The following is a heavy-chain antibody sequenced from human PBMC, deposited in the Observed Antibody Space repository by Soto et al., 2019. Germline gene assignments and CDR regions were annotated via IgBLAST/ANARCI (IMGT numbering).Heavy chain of an antibody. J-gene: IGHJ4*02. V-gene: IGHV3-73*01. D-gene: IGHD3-10*01. Sequence: GGSLRLSCAASGFTFSGSAMHWVRQASGKGLEWVGRIRSKANSYATAYAASVKGRFTISRDDSKNTAYLQMNSLKTEDTAVYYCTRRITMVRGVMMDYWGQGTLVTVSS. CDR3: TRRITMVRGVMMDY. CDR2: IRSKANSYAT. CDR1: GFTFSGSA.